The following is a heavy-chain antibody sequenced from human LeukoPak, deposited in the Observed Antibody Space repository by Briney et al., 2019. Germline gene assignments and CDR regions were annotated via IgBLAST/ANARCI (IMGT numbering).Heavy chain of an antibody. D-gene: IGHD2-15*01. J-gene: IGHJ3*02. V-gene: IGHV4-34*01. Sequence: SETLSLTCAVYGGSFSGYYWSWIRQPPGKGLEWIGEIYHSGSTNYNPSLKSRVTISVDKSKNQFSLKLSSVTAADTAVYYCARAAVVVVAATGDAFDIWGQGTMVTVSS. CDR2: IYHSGST. CDR3: ARAAVVVVAATGDAFDI. CDR1: GGSFSGYY.